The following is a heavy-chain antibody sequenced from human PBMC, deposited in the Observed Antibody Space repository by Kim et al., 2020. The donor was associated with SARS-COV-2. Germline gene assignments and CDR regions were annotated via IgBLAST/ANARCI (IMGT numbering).Heavy chain of an antibody. V-gene: IGHV4-34*01. D-gene: IGHD5-18*01. Sequence: SETLSLTCGVYGGSFSGFYWSWIRQSPGKGLEWIGEVNHSGSTNYNPSLKSRVTISVDTSKNQFSLNLSSVTAADTAVYYCARGGRVQLWLRSMDVLGKG. CDR2: VNHSGST. CDR3: ARGGRVQLWLRSMDV. J-gene: IGHJ6*03. CDR1: GGSFSGFY.